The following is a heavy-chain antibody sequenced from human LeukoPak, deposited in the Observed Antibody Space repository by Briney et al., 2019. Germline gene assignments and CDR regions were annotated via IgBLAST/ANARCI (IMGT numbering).Heavy chain of an antibody. D-gene: IGHD1-7*01. CDR3: ARGAITGTASFDY. J-gene: IGHJ4*02. V-gene: IGHV3-21*01. CDR2: ISSSSTYK. CDR1: GFTFSSYS. Sequence: GGSLRLSCAASGFTFSSYSMSWVRQALGKGLEWVSSISSSSTYKYYVDSVKGRFTISRDNAKNSPYLQMNSLRAEDTAVYYCARGAITGTASFDYWGQGTLVTVSS.